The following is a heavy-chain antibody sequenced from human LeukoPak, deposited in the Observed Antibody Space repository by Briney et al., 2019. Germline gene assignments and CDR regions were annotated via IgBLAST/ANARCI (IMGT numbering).Heavy chain of an antibody. V-gene: IGHV4-61*08. Sequence: SETLSLTCTVSGGSISSGGYYWSWIRQPPGKGLEWIGEINHSGSTNYNPSLKSRVTISVDTSKNQFSLKLSSVTAADTAVYYCARDTPVTIFGVVIIGGMDVWGQGTTVTVSS. J-gene: IGHJ6*02. CDR3: ARDTPVTIFGVVIIGGMDV. CDR2: INHSGST. CDR1: GGSISSGGYY. D-gene: IGHD3-3*01.